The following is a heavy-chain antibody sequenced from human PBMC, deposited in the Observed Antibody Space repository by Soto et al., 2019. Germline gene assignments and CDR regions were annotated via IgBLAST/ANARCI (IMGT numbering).Heavy chain of an antibody. D-gene: IGHD5-12*01. CDR3: AAAATIDTYYFDY. Sequence: GASVKVSCKVSGYTLTGLSRHWVRQAPGKGLEWMGGFDPEDGETIYAQKFQGRVTMTEDTSTDTAYMELSSLRSEDTAVYYCAAAATIDTYYFDYWGQGTLVTVSS. CDR1: GYTLTGLS. V-gene: IGHV1-24*01. CDR2: FDPEDGET. J-gene: IGHJ4*02.